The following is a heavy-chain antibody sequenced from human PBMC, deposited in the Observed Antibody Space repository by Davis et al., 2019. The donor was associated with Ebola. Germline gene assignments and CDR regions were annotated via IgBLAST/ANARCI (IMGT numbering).Heavy chain of an antibody. CDR3: ASGGCSGGSCYSLYYYYYGMDV. J-gene: IGHJ6*02. V-gene: IGHV1-69*06. CDR2: IIPIFGTA. D-gene: IGHD2-15*01. CDR1: GGTFSSYA. Sequence: SVKVSCKASGGTFSSYAISWVRQAPGQGLEWMGGIIPIFGTANYARKFQGRVTITADKSTSTAYMELSSLRSEDTAVYYCASGGCSGGSCYSLYYYYYGMDVWGQGTTVTVSS.